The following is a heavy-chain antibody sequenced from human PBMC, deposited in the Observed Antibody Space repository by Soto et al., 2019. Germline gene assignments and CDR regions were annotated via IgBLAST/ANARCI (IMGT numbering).Heavy chain of an antibody. D-gene: IGHD1-1*01. Sequence: SETLSLTCTISVASIRSYNWSWIRQPPGKGLEWVANMYKNGSTTNNPSLRSRVTISVGTSKKQVSLDLTSVTAADTAVYYCARETTAFDIWGQGTMVTVSS. CDR2: MYKNGST. CDR3: ARETTAFDI. CDR1: VASIRSYN. V-gene: IGHV4-59*01. J-gene: IGHJ3*02.